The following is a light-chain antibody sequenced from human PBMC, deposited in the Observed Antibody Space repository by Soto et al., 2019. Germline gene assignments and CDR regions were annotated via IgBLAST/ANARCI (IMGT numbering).Light chain of an antibody. Sequence: EIVMTQSPATLSVSPGGRATLSCRASQSVSSNLAWYQQKPGQAPRLLIYGASTRATGIPARFSGSGSGTEFTLTISSLQSEDLAVYYCQQYNSWPPKYTFGQGTKLEIK. J-gene: IGKJ2*01. CDR3: QQYNSWPPKYT. CDR2: GAS. V-gene: IGKV3D-15*01. CDR1: QSVSSN.